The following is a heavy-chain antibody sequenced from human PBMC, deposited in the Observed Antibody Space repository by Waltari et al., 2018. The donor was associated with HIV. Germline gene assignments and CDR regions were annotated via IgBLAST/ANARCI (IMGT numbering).Heavy chain of an antibody. Sequence: QVQLQQSGPGLVKPPQTLSHTCAISGDSVSSNSPAWNWIRQSPSRGLEWLGRTYYRSKWYNDYAVSVKSRMTINSDTSKNQFSLQLNSVTPEDTAVYYCARDQTYSGWSSFDSWGQGTLVTVSS. CDR2: TYYRSKWYN. CDR3: ARDQTYSGWSSFDS. CDR1: GDSVSSNSPA. V-gene: IGHV6-1*01. J-gene: IGHJ4*02. D-gene: IGHD6-19*01.